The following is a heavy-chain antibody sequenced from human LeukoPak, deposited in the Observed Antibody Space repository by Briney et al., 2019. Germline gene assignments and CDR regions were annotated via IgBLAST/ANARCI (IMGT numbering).Heavy chain of an antibody. CDR1: GGSISSSNW. D-gene: IGHD3-22*01. CDR2: IYHSGST. CDR3: ARDPDYYDSSGYSVGLSYFDY. Sequence: PSETLSLTCAVSGGSISSSNWWSWVRQPPGKGLEWIGEIYHSGSTNYNPSLKSRVTISVDKSKNRFSLKLSSVTAADTAVYYCARDPDYYDSSGYSVGLSYFDYWGQGTLVTVSS. V-gene: IGHV4-4*02. J-gene: IGHJ4*02.